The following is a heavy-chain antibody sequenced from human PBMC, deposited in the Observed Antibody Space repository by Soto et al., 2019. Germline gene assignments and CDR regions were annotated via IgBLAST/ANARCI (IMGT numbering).Heavy chain of an antibody. D-gene: IGHD3-10*01. V-gene: IGHV1-69*02. CDR2: IVPTLNIA. CDR3: ARGPTYSAGSYYIN. Sequence: QVQLVQSGAEVKKPGSSVEVSCKASGGSFSRYTFSWVRQAPGQGLEWMGRIVPTLNIANYAPKFQGRVSFSADKSTGTVYMALRSLTSADTAVYYCARGPTYSAGSYYINWGQGTLVTVS. CDR1: GGSFSRYT. J-gene: IGHJ4*02.